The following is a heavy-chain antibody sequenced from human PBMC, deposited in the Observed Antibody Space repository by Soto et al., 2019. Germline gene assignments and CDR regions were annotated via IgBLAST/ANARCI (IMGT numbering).Heavy chain of an antibody. Sequence: GASVKVSCKASGYTFTGYAMHWVRQAPGQRLEWMGWINAGNGNTKYSQKFQGRVTITRDTSASTAYMELSSVSAADTAVYYCARGPSGDKVDYWGQGTLVTVSS. CDR1: GYTFTGYA. CDR3: ARGPSGDKVDY. CDR2: INAGNGNT. V-gene: IGHV1-3*01. D-gene: IGHD7-27*01. J-gene: IGHJ4*02.